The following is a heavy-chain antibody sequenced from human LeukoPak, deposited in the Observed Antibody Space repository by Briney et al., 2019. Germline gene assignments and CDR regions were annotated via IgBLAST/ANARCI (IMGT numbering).Heavy chain of an antibody. CDR3: ARSAQGHSYGN. Sequence: ASVKVSCKASGYTFTGYYMHWVRQAPGQGLEGMGWINPNSGGTNYAQKFQGRVTMTRDTSISTAYMELSRLRSDDTTVYYCARSAQGHSYGNWGQGTLVTVSS. D-gene: IGHD5-18*01. V-gene: IGHV1-2*02. CDR2: INPNSGGT. CDR1: GYTFTGYY. J-gene: IGHJ4*02.